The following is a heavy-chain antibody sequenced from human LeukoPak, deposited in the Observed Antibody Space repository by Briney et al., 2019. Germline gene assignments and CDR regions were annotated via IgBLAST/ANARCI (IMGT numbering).Heavy chain of an antibody. D-gene: IGHD6-6*01. Sequence: GGSLRLSCAASGFTFSSYAMHWVRQAPGKGLEWVAVISYGGSNKYYADSVKGRFTISRDNSKNTLYLQMNSLRAEDTAVYYCARSGVFIAARRHDYYYYGMDVWGQGTTVTVSS. CDR3: ARSGVFIAARRHDYYYYGMDV. V-gene: IGHV3-30-3*01. CDR1: GFTFSSYA. CDR2: ISYGGSNK. J-gene: IGHJ6*02.